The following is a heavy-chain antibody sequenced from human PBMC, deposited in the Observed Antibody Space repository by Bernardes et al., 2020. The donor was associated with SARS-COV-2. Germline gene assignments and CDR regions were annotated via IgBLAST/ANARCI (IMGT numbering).Heavy chain of an antibody. CDR2: IYYSGGT. CDR3: ARHPRRLQVSGSWFDP. CDR1: GDSISSRTYY. J-gene: IGHJ5*02. Sequence: ETLSLTCTVSGDSISSRTYYWGWIRQSPGKGLEWIGSIYYSGGTYYNPSLKGRVTFSVDTSKNQFSLRLSSPTAADAGVYYCARHPRRLQVSGSWFDPWGQGTLVNVSS. D-gene: IGHD1-26*01. V-gene: IGHV4-39*01.